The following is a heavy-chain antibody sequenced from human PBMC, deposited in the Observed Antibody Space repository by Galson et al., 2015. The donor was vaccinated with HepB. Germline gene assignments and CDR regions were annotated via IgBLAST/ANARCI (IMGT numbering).Heavy chain of an antibody. CDR2: TYYRSKWYN. D-gene: IGHD6-13*01. V-gene: IGHV6-1*01. J-gene: IGHJ4*02. Sequence: CAISGDSVSSNSAAWNWIRQSPSRGLEWLGRTYYRSKWYNDYAVSVKSRITINPDTSKNQFSLQLISVTPEDTAVYYCARDGYSSDWYVFDYWGQGTLVTVSS. CDR3: ARDGYSSDWYVFDY. CDR1: GDSVSSNSAA.